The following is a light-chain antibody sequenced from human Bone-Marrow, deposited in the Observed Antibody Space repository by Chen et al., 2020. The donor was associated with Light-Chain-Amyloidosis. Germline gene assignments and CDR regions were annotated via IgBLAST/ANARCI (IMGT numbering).Light chain of an antibody. J-gene: IGLJ2*01. V-gene: IGLV3-25*03. CDR3: QSADSSGTYEVI. Sequence: SYELTQPPSVSVSPGQTARITCSGDDLPTKYAYWYQQKPGQAPVLVIHRDTERPSGISGRFSGSSSGPTATLTISGVQAEDEADYHCQSADSSGTYEVIFGGGTKLTVL. CDR2: RDT. CDR1: DLPTKY.